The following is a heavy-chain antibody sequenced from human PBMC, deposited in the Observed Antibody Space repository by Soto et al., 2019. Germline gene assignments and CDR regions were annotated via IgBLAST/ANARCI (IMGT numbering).Heavy chain of an antibody. CDR1: GGSISGYY. Sequence: SETLSLTCTVSGGSISGYYWSWIRQPPGKGLEWVGYIYYAGSTNYNPSLKSRVTMSVDTSKNQFSLELTSVTAADTAVYYFARHGSGGRAFDIWGPGTTVTVSS. V-gene: IGHV4-59*08. CDR3: ARHGSGGRAFDI. J-gene: IGHJ3*02. D-gene: IGHD3-10*01. CDR2: IYYAGST.